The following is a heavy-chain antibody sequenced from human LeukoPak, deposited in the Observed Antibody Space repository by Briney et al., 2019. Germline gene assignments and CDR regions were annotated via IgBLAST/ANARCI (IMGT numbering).Heavy chain of an antibody. CDR1: GFTFSSYA. D-gene: IGHD2-2*01. CDR2: ISYDGSNK. V-gene: IGHV3-30-3*01. CDR3: ARQYCSSTSCHPAIDY. J-gene: IGHJ4*02. Sequence: PGGSLRLSCAASGFTFSSYAMHWVRQAPGKGLEWVAVISYDGSNKYYADSVKGRFTISRDNSKNTLYLQMNSLRAEDTAVYYCARQYCSSTSCHPAIDYWGQGTLVTVSS.